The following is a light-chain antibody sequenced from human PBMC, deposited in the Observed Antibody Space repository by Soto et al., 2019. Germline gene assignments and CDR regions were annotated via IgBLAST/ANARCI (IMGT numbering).Light chain of an antibody. CDR2: GAT. CDR1: QSVSSSY. J-gene: IGKJ1*01. Sequence: EIVLTHSLGTLSLSPCERATLFFSASQSVSSSYLAWYQQRRGQAPRLLIYGATSRATGIPDRFSGSGSGTDFTLTISRLEPEDFAVYYCHQYGSSPATFGQGTKVDI. V-gene: IGKV3-20*01. CDR3: HQYGSSPAT.